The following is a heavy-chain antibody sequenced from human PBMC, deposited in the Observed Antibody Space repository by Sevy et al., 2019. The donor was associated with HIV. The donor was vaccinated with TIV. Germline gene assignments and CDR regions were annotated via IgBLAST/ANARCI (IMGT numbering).Heavy chain of an antibody. J-gene: IGHJ5*02. D-gene: IGHD3-16*02. CDR2: IYTTGIT. CDR1: GGSISSGDYY. CDR3: ARVRWETYRDLSSYGSNWFDP. V-gene: IGHV4-61*02. Sequence: KQSQTLSLTCSVSGGSISSGDYYWNWIRQPAGQGLQCIGRIYTTGITNYNPSLKSRVTISLDWSKNQVSLKLTSVTAADTAVYYCARVRWETYRDLSSYGSNWFDPWGQGTLVTVSS.